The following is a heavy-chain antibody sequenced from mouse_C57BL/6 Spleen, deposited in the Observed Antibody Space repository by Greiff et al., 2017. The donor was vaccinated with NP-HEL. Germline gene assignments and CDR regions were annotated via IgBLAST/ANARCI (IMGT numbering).Heavy chain of an antibody. CDR2: IWRGGST. D-gene: IGHD2-4*01. V-gene: IGHV2-5*01. CDR3: AKMYDYDGAMDY. Sequence: VKLVESGPGLVQPSQSLSITCTVSGFSLTSYGVHWVRQSPGKGLEWLGVIWRGGSTDYNAAFMSRLSITKDNSKSQVFFKMNSLQADDTAIYYCAKMYDYDGAMDYWGQGTSVTVSS. CDR1: GFSLTSYG. J-gene: IGHJ4*01.